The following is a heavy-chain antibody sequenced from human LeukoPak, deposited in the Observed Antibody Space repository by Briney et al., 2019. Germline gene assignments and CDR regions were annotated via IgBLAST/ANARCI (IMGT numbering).Heavy chain of an antibody. Sequence: GGSLRLSCAASGFTFSTYGMSWVRQAPGKGLEWVSSLSGSSIGIDYADSVKGRFTISRDNSKNMVYLQMNSLRVEDTAVYYCAKDLSGGSCYWGQGTLVTVSS. CDR3: AKDLSGGSCY. CDR1: GFTFSTYG. J-gene: IGHJ4*02. D-gene: IGHD2-15*01. V-gene: IGHV3-23*01. CDR2: LSGSSIGI.